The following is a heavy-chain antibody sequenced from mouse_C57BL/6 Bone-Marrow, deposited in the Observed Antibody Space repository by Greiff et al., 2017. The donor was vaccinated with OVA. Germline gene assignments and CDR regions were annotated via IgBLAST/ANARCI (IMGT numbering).Heavy chain of an antibody. CDR2: IDPSDSYT. V-gene: IGHV1-59*01. J-gene: IGHJ4*01. Sequence: VQLQQPGAELVRPGTSVKLSCKASGYTFTSYWMHWVKQRPGQGLEWIGVIDPSDSYTNYNQKFKGKATLTVDTSSSTAYMQLSSLTSEDSAVYYCARDGNYDYWGQGTSVTVSS. CDR3: ARDGNYDY. CDR1: GYTFTSYW. D-gene: IGHD2-1*01.